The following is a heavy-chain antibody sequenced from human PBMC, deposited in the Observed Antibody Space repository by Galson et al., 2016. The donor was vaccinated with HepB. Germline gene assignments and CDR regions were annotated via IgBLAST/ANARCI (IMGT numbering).Heavy chain of an antibody. V-gene: IGHV3-7*03. J-gene: IGHJ4*02. CDR2: INQGGGEK. Sequence: SLRLSCAASGFIFSNHWMHWVRQAPGKGLEWVANINQGGGEKYYVDSVKGRFTISRDNPKNSLYLQMNSLRAEDTAVYYCANHRGWGQGTLVTVSS. CDR3: ANHRG. CDR1: GFIFSNHW. D-gene: IGHD1-14*01.